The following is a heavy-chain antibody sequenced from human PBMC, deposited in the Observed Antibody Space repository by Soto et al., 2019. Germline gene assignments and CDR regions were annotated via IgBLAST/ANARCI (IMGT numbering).Heavy chain of an antibody. CDR1: GCAFTDYI. Sequence: SVKVSCKASGCAFTDYIFDWLRPAPGQGLEWMGGIIPMFGTPKYAQKFQHRVTISADVSTGTAYMELTRLRFDDTAVYYCAGGRDQPPVGLYFESWGEGTRVTVSS. J-gene: IGHJ4*02. CDR2: IIPMFGTP. D-gene: IGHD1-26*01. V-gene: IGHV1-69*13. CDR3: AGGRDQPPVGLYFES.